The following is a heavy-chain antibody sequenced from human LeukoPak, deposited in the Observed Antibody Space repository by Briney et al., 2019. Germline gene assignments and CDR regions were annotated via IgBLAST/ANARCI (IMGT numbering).Heavy chain of an antibody. CDR3: ARGRYSSGWYFGGFDY. V-gene: IGHV1-69*13. J-gene: IGHJ4*02. CDR2: IIPIFGTA. D-gene: IGHD6-19*01. CDR1: GYTFTSYA. Sequence: SVKVSCKASGYTFTSYAMNWVRQAPGQGLEWMGGIIPIFGTANYAQKFQGRVTITADESTSTAYMELSSLRSEDTAVYYCARGRYSSGWYFGGFDYWGQGTLVTVSS.